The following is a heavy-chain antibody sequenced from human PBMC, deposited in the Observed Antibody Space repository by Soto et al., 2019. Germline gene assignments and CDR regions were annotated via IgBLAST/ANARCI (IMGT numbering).Heavy chain of an antibody. CDR2: ISAYNGNT. J-gene: IGHJ5*02. Sequence: QVQLVQSGAEVKKPGASVKVSCKASGYTFTSYGISWVRQAPGQGLEWMGWISAYNGNTNYAQTLQGRVTMTTDTSTSTADMELRSLRSDDTAVYYCARVRLLWFGAHEDDPWGQGTLVTVSS. V-gene: IGHV1-18*01. D-gene: IGHD3-10*01. CDR3: ARVRLLWFGAHEDDP. CDR1: GYTFTSYG.